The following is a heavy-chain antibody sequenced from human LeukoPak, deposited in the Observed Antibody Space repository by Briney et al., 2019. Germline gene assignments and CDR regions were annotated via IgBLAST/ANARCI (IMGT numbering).Heavy chain of an antibody. D-gene: IGHD3-22*01. CDR1: GFTFSSYA. Sequence: GRSLRLSCAASGFTFSSYAMHWVRQAPGKGLEWVAVISYDGSNKYYADSVKGRFTISRDNSKNTLYLQMNSLRAEDTAVYYCARVRVWYYDSPFGAFDIWGQGTMVTVSS. CDR2: ISYDGSNK. V-gene: IGHV3-30-3*01. CDR3: ARVRVWYYDSPFGAFDI. J-gene: IGHJ3*02.